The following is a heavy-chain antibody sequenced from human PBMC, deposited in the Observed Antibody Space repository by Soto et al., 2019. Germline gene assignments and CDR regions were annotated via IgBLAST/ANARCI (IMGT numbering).Heavy chain of an antibody. CDR3: ARVRGDSVYDSSGYFDY. V-gene: IGHV4-31*03. D-gene: IGHD3-22*01. CDR1: GGSISSGGYY. Sequence: QVQLQESGPGLVKPSQTLSLTCTVSGGSISSGGYYWSWIRQHPGKGLEWIGYIYYSGSTYYNPSLKSRVTISVDTSKNQFSLKLRSVTASDTAVYYCARVRGDSVYDSSGYFDYWGQGTLVTGSS. CDR2: IYYSGST. J-gene: IGHJ4*02.